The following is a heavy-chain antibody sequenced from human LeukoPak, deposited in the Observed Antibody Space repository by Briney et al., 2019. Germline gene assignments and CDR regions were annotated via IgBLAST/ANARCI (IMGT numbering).Heavy chain of an antibody. CDR2: IRGGGGST. J-gene: IGHJ3*02. Sequence: PGGSLRLSCAASGFTFSNYAMIWVRQAPGKGLEWVSAIRGGGGSTYYADSVKDRFTISRDNSKNTLYLQMNSLRAEDTAVYYCGRDPNGDYIGAFDMWGQGTVVTVSS. D-gene: IGHD4-17*01. CDR3: GRDPNGDYIGAFDM. V-gene: IGHV3-23*01. CDR1: GFTFSNYA.